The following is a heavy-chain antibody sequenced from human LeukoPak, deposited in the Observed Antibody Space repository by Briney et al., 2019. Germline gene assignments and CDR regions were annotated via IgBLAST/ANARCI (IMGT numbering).Heavy chain of an antibody. CDR2: MNPNSGNT. J-gene: IGHJ5*02. V-gene: IGHV1-8*01. CDR1: GYTFTSYD. D-gene: IGHD4-23*01. CDR3: ARGPNKSDGGNSGSAWFDP. Sequence: ASVKVSCKASGYTFTSYDINWVRQATGQGLEWMGWMNPNSGNTGYAQKFQGRVTITRNTSISTAYMELSSLRSEDTAVYYCARGPNKSDGGNSGSAWFDPWGQGTLVTVSS.